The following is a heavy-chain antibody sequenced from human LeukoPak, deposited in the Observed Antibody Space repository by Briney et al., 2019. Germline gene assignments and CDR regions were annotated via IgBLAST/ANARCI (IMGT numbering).Heavy chain of an antibody. J-gene: IGHJ2*01. V-gene: IGHV4-4*07. CDR1: GGSISSYY. Sequence: SETLSLTCTVSGGSISSYYWSWIRQPAGKGLEWIGRICTSGSTNYNPSLKSRVTMSVDTSKNQFSLKLSSVTAADTAVYYCASYAGFGEYWYFDLWGRGTLVTVSS. CDR3: ASYAGFGEYWYFDL. CDR2: ICTSGST. D-gene: IGHD3-10*01.